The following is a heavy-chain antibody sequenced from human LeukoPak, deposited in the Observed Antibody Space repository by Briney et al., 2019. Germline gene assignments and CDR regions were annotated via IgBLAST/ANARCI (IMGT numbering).Heavy chain of an antibody. J-gene: IGHJ4*02. CDR2: ISGSGGST. CDR3: AKDMYYYDSSGYYYSSDY. D-gene: IGHD3-22*01. V-gene: IGHV3-23*01. Sequence: PGGTLRLSCAASGFTFSSYGMSWVRQAPGKGLEWVSAISGSGGSTYYADSVKGRFTISRDNSKNTLYLQMNSLRAEDTAVYYCAKDMYYYDSSGYYYSSDYWGQGTLVAVSS. CDR1: GFTFSSYG.